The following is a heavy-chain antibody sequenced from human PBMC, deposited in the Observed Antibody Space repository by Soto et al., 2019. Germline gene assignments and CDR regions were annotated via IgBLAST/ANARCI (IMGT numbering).Heavy chain of an antibody. J-gene: IGHJ6*02. D-gene: IGHD2-15*01. CDR2: IWYDGSNK. CDR3: ARGLLNYHKANYYYYGMDV. V-gene: IGHV3-33*01. Sequence: GGSLRLSCAASGFTFSSYGMHWVRQAPGKGLEWVAVIWYDGSNKYYADSVKGRFTISRDNSKNTLYLQMNSLRAEDTAVYYCARGLLNYHKANYYYYGMDVWGQGTTVTVSS. CDR1: GFTFSSYG.